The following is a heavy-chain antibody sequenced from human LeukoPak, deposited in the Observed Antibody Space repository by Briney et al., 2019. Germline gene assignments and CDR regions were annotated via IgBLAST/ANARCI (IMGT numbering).Heavy chain of an antibody. CDR3: ARGERGSNWADY. V-gene: IGHV3-21*01. Sequence: PGGSLRLSCAASGFSFSIFWMNWVRQAPGMGLEWVACISSSGSHIYYADSMKGRFTISRDNAKNSLYLQMNSLRVEDTAVYYCARGERGSNWADYWGQGTLVTVSS. CDR1: GFSFSIFW. D-gene: IGHD6-13*01. J-gene: IGHJ4*02. CDR2: ISSSGSHI.